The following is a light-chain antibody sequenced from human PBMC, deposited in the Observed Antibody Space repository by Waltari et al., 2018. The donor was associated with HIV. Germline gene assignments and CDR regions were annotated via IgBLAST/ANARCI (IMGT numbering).Light chain of an antibody. Sequence: QSVLTQPPSASGTPGQRVTISCSGRSSNTGSNTVNWYQQFPGTAPKLLIYSNNQRPAGVPDRFSGAKSGNSASLAISGLQSEDEADYYCAVWDDSLNGWVFGGGTKLTVL. V-gene: IGLV1-44*01. CDR2: SNN. CDR1: SSNTGSNT. J-gene: IGLJ3*02. CDR3: AVWDDSLNGWV.